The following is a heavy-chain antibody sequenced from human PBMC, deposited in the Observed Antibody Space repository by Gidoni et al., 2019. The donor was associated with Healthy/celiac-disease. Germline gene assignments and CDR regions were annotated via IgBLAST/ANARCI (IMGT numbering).Heavy chain of an antibody. Sequence: QVQLVQSGAEVKNPGSSVKVSCQASGGTFSSYAISWVRQAPGQGLEWMGRIIPILGIANYAQKFQGRVTITADKSTSTAYMELSSLRSEDTAVYYCARDRGVVAAYYFDYWGQGTLVTVSS. V-gene: IGHV1-69*04. J-gene: IGHJ4*02. CDR2: IIPILGIA. CDR3: ARDRGVVAAYYFDY. CDR1: GGTFSSYA. D-gene: IGHD2-15*01.